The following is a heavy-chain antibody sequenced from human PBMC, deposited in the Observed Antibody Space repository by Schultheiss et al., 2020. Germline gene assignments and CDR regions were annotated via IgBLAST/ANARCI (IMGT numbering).Heavy chain of an antibody. CDR3: ARGSGYSYAYPFDY. J-gene: IGHJ4*02. CDR1: GFTFSSYG. CDR2: IWYDGSNK. Sequence: GGSLRLSCAASGFTFSSYGMHWVRQAPGKGLEWVAVIWYDGSNKYYADSVKGRFTISRDNSKNTLYLQMNSLRVEDTAVYYCARGSGYSYAYPFDYWGQGTLVTVSS. V-gene: IGHV3-33*08. D-gene: IGHD5-18*01.